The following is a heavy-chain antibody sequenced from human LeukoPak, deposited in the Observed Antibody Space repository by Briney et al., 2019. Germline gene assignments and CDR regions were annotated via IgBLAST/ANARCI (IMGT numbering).Heavy chain of an antibody. J-gene: IGHJ4*02. CDR3: ARVKLGGGSPHFDY. Sequence: PSETLSLTCAVSGGSISSGGYSWRWIRQPPGKGLEWIGYIYHSGSTYYNPSLKSRVTISVDRSKNQFSLKLSSVTAADTAVYYCARVKLGGGSPHFDYWGQGTLVTVSS. D-gene: IGHD3-16*01. V-gene: IGHV4-30-2*01. CDR2: IYHSGST. CDR1: GGSISSGGYS.